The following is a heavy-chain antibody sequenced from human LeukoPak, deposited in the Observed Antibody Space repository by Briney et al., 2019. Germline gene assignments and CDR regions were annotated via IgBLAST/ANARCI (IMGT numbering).Heavy chain of an antibody. V-gene: IGHV3-9*03. CDR1: GFTFDDYA. CDR2: ISWNSGSI. J-gene: IGHJ3*02. Sequence: PGGSLRLSCAASGFTFDDYAMHWVRQAPGKGLEWVSGISWNSGSIGYADSVKGRFTISRDNAKNSLYLQMNSLRAEDMALYYCARGFDSSGFSSAFDIWGQGTMVTVSS. CDR3: ARGFDSSGFSSAFDI. D-gene: IGHD3-22*01.